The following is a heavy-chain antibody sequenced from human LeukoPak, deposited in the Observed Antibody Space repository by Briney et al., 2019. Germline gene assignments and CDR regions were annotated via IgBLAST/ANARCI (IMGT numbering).Heavy chain of an antibody. CDR2: THYSGST. D-gene: IGHD3-16*01. V-gene: IGHV4-59*01. CDR3: ARDQRRDYGDFFDN. CDR1: GDSISSYF. Sequence: SETLSLTCTVSGDSISSYFWSWIRQSPGKGLEWIGYTHYSGSTSYNPSLTSRVTISLDTSKYQFYLRLSSVTASDTAFYYCARDQRRDYGDFFDNWGQGTLVTVSS. J-gene: IGHJ4*02.